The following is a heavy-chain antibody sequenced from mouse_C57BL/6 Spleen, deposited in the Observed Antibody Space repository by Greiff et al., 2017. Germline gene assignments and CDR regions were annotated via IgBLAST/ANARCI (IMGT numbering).Heavy chain of an antibody. CDR2: ISYDGSN. Sequence: QQSGPGLVKPSQSLSLTCSVTGYSITSGYYWNWIRQFPGNKLEWMGYISYDGSNNYNPSLKNRISITRDTSKNQFFLKLNSVTTEDTATYYCARGGYDLGDYWGQGTSVTVSS. V-gene: IGHV3-6*01. CDR3: ARGGYDLGDY. D-gene: IGHD2-2*01. J-gene: IGHJ4*01. CDR1: GYSITSGYY.